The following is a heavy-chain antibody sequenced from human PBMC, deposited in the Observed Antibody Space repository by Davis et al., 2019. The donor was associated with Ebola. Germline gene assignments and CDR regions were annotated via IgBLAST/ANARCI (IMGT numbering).Heavy chain of an antibody. CDR1: GFTFSSYG. V-gene: IGHV3-30*18. CDR3: AKAGKQSGFDY. D-gene: IGHD3-10*01. Sequence: GESLKISCAASGFTFSSYGMHWVRQAPGKGLEWVAVISYDGSNKYYADSVKGRFTISRDNSKNTLYLQMNSLRAEDTAVYYCAKAGKQSGFDYWGQGTLVTVSS. J-gene: IGHJ4*02. CDR2: ISYDGSNK.